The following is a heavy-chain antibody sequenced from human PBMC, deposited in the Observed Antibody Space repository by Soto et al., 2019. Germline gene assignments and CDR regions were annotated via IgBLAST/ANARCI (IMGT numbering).Heavy chain of an antibody. CDR2: LNHSGST. Sequence: SETLSLTCAVYGASLSGYSWGWIRQPPGKGLEWIGELNHSGSTNYSPSLKSRVTISVDTSRNQFSLKLSSVTAADTAVYFCAKGDNLGPKTGYAFDPWGQGIMVTV. D-gene: IGHD5-12*01. CDR3: AKGDNLGPKTGYAFDP. V-gene: IGHV4-34*01. J-gene: IGHJ5*02. CDR1: GASLSGYS.